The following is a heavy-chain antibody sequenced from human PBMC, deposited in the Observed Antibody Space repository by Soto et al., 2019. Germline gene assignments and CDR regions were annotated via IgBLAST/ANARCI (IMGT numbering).Heavy chain of an antibody. Sequence: ASVKVSCKASGYTFTSYDISWVRQAPGQGLEWMGWISAYNGNTNYAQKLQGRVTMTTDTSTSTAYMELRSLRSDDTAVYYCAREDSSGYYSAFDIWGQGTMVTVSS. D-gene: IGHD3-22*01. CDR2: ISAYNGNT. V-gene: IGHV1-18*01. CDR3: AREDSSGYYSAFDI. J-gene: IGHJ3*02. CDR1: GYTFTSYD.